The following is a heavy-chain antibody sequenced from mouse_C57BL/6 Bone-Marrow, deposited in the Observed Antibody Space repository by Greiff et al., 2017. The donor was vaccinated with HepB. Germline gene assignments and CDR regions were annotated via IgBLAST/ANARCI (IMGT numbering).Heavy chain of an antibody. V-gene: IGHV1-80*01. CDR2: IYPGDGDT. CDR1: GYAFSSYW. Sequence: QVQLQQSGAELVKPGASVKISCKASGYAFSSYWMNWVKQRPGKGLEWIGQIYPGDGDTNYNGKFKGKATLTADKSSSTAYMQLSSLTSEDSAVYFCARCGDYADYYAMDYWGQGTSVTVSS. D-gene: IGHD2-4*01. J-gene: IGHJ4*01. CDR3: ARCGDYADYYAMDY.